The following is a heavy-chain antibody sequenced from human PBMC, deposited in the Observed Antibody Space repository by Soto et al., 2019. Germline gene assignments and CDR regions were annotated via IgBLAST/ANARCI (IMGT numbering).Heavy chain of an antibody. V-gene: IGHV4-39*01. CDR2: IYSSGRT. Sequence: TCNVSGDSITTSGYYWDWIRQPPGKGLEWIGSIYSSGRTYYNPSLNSRVTISLDTAKNQIYLKLNSVTAADTAVHYCVRYATEHTAYCCSAMDVWGQGTTVTVSS. CDR3: VRYATEHTAYCCSAMDV. J-gene: IGHJ6*02. D-gene: IGHD2-21*02. CDR1: GDSITTSGYY.